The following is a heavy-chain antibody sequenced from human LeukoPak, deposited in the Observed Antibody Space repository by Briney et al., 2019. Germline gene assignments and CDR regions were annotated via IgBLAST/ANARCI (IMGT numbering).Heavy chain of an antibody. CDR3: ARDLFPGQQLVDFDY. CDR2: INWNGGST. J-gene: IGHJ4*02. D-gene: IGHD6-13*01. CDR1: GFTFDDYG. V-gene: IGHV3-20*04. Sequence: PGGSLRLSCAAYGFTFDDYGMSWVRQAPGKGLEWVSGINWNGGSTGYADSVKGRFTISRDNAKNSLYLQMNSLRAEDTAVYYCARDLFPGQQLVDFDYWGQGTLVTVSS.